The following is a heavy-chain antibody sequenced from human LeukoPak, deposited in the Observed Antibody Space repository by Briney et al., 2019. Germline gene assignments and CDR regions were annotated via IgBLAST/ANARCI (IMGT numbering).Heavy chain of an antibody. CDR1: GFTFSSYS. D-gene: IGHD6-13*01. J-gene: IGHJ6*02. CDR3: ARAFEGIAAAGATYYYYGMDV. V-gene: IGHV3-21*01. CDR2: ISSSSSYI. Sequence: GGSLRLSCAASGFTFSSYSMNWVRQAPGKGLEWVSSISSSSSYIYYADSVKGRFTISRDNAKNSLYLQMNSLRAEDTAVYYCARAFEGIAAAGATYYYYGMDVWGQGTTVTVSS.